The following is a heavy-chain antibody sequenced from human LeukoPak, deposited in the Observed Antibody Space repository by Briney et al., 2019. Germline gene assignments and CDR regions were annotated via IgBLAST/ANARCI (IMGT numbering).Heavy chain of an antibody. CDR2: IKQDGSEK. V-gene: IGHV3-7*04. Sequence: GGSLRRSCAASGFTFSSYWMSWVRQAPGKGLESVANIKQDGSEKYYVDSVKGRFTISRDNAKNSLYLQMNSLRAEDTAVYYCARGCSGWFEDGFDYWGQGTLVTVSS. CDR3: ARGCSGWFEDGFDY. J-gene: IGHJ4*02. D-gene: IGHD6-19*01. CDR1: GFTFSSYW.